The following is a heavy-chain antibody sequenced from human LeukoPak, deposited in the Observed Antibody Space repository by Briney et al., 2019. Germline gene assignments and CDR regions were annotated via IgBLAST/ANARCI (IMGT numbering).Heavy chain of an antibody. CDR3: ATIQRDHAFDI. Sequence: SETLSLTCAVYGGSFSGYDWSWIRQPPGKGLEWIGEINQSGSTNYHPSLKSRVTISVDTSKNQFSLKLSSVTAADTAVYYCATIQRDHAFDIWGQGTMVTVSS. V-gene: IGHV4-34*01. J-gene: IGHJ3*02. CDR2: INQSGST. CDR1: GGSFSGYD. D-gene: IGHD6-25*01.